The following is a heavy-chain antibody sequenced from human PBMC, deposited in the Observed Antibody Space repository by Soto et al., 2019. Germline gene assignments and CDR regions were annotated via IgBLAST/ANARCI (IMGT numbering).Heavy chain of an antibody. D-gene: IGHD3-10*01. Sequence: EVELLESGGGLVQPGGSLRLSCVASGFTFKNYDMRWIRQAPEKGLEWVSGISGSGGVTYYADSVKGRFIISRDNSKNTLYLQMNSLRAEDTAIYYCAKNRQFRSYYESAGHYDNWGQGTLVTVSS. V-gene: IGHV3-23*01. J-gene: IGHJ4*02. CDR1: GFTFKNYD. CDR2: ISGSGGVT. CDR3: AKNRQFRSYYESAGHYDN.